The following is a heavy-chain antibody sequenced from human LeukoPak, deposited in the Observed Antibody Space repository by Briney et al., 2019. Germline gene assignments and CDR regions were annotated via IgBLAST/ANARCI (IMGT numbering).Heavy chain of an antibody. CDR1: GFTFSSHG. CDR2: ISFIIST. Sequence: PGRSLRLSCVVSGFTFSSHGMHWVRQGPGKGLEWVSGISFIISTWSADSVKGRFTISRDNSKNTVYLQMNSLRDDDTAVYYCAKGTSSLNYDAFDIWGQGTLVTVSS. CDR3: AKGTSSLNYDAFDI. V-gene: IGHV3-23*01. D-gene: IGHD6-19*01. J-gene: IGHJ3*02.